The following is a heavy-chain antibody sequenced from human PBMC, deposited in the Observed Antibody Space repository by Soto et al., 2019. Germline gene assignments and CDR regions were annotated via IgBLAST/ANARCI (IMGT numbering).Heavy chain of an antibody. V-gene: IGHV1-2*04. Sequence: ASVKVSCKASGYTFTGYYMHWVRQAPGQGLEWMGWINPNSGGTNYAQKFQGWVTMTRDTSISTAYMELSRLRSDDTAVYYCAREEVATTYYYYYGMDVWGQGTTVTVSS. CDR1: GYTFTGYY. CDR2: INPNSGGT. CDR3: AREEVATTYYYYYGMDV. J-gene: IGHJ6*02. D-gene: IGHD5-12*01.